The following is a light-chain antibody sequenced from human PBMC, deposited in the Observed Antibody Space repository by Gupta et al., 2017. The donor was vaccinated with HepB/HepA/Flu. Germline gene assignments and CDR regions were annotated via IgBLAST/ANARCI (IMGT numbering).Light chain of an antibody. CDR2: SKN. CDR1: SLRSYY. CDR3: NSRDSSGNVV. J-gene: IGLJ2*01. V-gene: IGLV3-19*01. Sequence: SSELTQDPAVSVALGQTVRITCQGDSLRSYYASWYQQKPGQAPVLVIYSKNNRPSGIPDRFSGSSSGNPASLTITGAQAEDEADYYCNSRDSSGNVVFGGGTKRTVL.